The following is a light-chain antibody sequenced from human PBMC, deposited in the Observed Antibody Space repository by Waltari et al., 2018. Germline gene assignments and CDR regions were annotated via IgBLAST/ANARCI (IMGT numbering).Light chain of an antibody. V-gene: IGLV2-14*03. CDR1: SRDVGGYEW. CDR3: TSYTSSHSLV. J-gene: IGLJ1*01. Sequence: QSALTQPASVSGSPGQSITISCTGTSRDVGGYEWVSWYQQHPDKAPKVVILDVSYRPSGVSNRFSGSKSGNTASLTISGLQAEDEADYYCTSYTSSHSLVFGTGTKVTVL. CDR2: DVS.